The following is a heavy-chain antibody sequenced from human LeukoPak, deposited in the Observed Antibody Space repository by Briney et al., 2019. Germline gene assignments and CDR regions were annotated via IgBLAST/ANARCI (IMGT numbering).Heavy chain of an antibody. CDR1: GYTFTSYY. CDR2: INPSGGST. Sequence: ASVKVSCKASGYTFTSYYMHWVRQAPGQGLEWMGIINPSGGSTSYAQKFQGRVTMTRDTSTSTVYMELSSLRSEDTAVYYCARGLVVPAASPYYGMDVWGQGTTVTVSS. D-gene: IGHD2-2*01. V-gene: IGHV1-46*01. CDR3: ARGLVVPAASPYYGMDV. J-gene: IGHJ6*02.